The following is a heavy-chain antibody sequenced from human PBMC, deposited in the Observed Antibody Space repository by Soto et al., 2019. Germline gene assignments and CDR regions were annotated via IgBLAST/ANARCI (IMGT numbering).Heavy chain of an antibody. D-gene: IGHD1-26*01. J-gene: IGHJ4*02. CDR3: VRDRHIVGATPYYFDY. CDR1: GFTFSSYS. CDR2: ISSSSSYI. Sequence: EVQLVESGGGLVKPGGSLRLSCAASGFTFSSYSMNWVRQAPGKGLEWVSSISSSSSYIYYADSVKGRFTISRDNAKNSLYLQMNSLRAEDTAVYYCVRDRHIVGATPYYFDYWGQGTLVTVSS. V-gene: IGHV3-21*01.